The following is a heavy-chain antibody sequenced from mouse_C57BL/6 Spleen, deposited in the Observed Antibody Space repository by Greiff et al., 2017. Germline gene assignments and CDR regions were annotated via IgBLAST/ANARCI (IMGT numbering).Heavy chain of an antibody. J-gene: IGHJ2*01. CDR2: ISYDGSN. CDR3: AREDYSNHFDY. CDR1: GYSITSGYY. D-gene: IGHD2-5*01. V-gene: IGHV3-6*01. Sequence: EVKLMESGPGLVKPSQSLSLTCSVTGYSITSGYYWNWIRQFPGNKLEWMGYISYDGSNNYNPSLKNRISITRDTSKNQFYLKLNSVTTEDTATYYCAREDYSNHFDYWGQGTTLTVSS.